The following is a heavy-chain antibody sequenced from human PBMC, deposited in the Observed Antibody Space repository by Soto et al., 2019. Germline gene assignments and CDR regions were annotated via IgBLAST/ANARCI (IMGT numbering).Heavy chain of an antibody. D-gene: IGHD2-15*01. J-gene: IGHJ4*02. CDR1: GGTFSSYA. CDR2: IIPIFGTA. Sequence: QVQLVQSGAEVKKPGSSVKVSCKASGGTFSSYAISWVRQAPGQGLEWMGGIIPIFGTANYAQKFQGRVTITADESTRTAYMELSSRRSEDTAVYYCARGSRYCSGGSCYFLPGIDYWGQGTLVTVSS. CDR3: ARGSRYCSGGSCYFLPGIDY. V-gene: IGHV1-69*12.